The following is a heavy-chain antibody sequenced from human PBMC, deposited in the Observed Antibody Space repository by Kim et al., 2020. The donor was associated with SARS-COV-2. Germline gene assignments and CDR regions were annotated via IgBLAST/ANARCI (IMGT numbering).Heavy chain of an antibody. Sequence: SETLSLTCTVSGGSISSGSHYWNCIRQPAGKGLEWIGRVYTSGSTNYNPSLKSRVTKSVDTSKNHFSLNLSSVTAADTAVYYCARGGAVGYYGSRYYFDYRGQGTLVTVSS. V-gene: IGHV4-61*02. D-gene: IGHD3-10*01. J-gene: IGHJ4*02. CDR2: VYTSGST. CDR1: GGSISSGSHY. CDR3: ARGGAVGYYGSRYYFDY.